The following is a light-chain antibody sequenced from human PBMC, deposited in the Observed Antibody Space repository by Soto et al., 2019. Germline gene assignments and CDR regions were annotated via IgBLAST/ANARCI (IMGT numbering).Light chain of an antibody. J-gene: IGLJ3*02. Sequence: QSVLTQPASVSGSPGQSITISCTGTSSDVGSYKFVSWYQHHAAKAPKLMIYEGSKRPSGISNRFSGSKSGNTASLTISGLQAEDEADYYCCSYVLTNTWVFGGGTKLTVL. CDR3: CSYVLTNTWV. CDR2: EGS. V-gene: IGLV2-23*01. CDR1: SSDVGSYKF.